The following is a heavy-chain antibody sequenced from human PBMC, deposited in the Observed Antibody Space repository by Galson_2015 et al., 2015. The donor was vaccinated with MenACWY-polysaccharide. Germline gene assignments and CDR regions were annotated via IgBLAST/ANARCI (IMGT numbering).Heavy chain of an antibody. CDR3: ARGVVVVPAAIHYGMDV. CDR2: IGTAGDT. CDR1: GFTFSSYD. J-gene: IGHJ6*02. D-gene: IGHD2-2*01. Sequence: SLRLSCAASGFTFSSYDMHWVRQATGKGLEWVSAIGTAGDTYYPGSVKGRFTISRENAKNSLYLQMNNLRAGDTAVYYCARGVVVVPAAIHYGMDVWGQGTTVTVSS. V-gene: IGHV3-13*01.